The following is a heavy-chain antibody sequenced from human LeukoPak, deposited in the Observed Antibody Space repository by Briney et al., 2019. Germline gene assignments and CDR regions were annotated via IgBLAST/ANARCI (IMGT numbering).Heavy chain of an antibody. D-gene: IGHD4-4*01. CDR1: GLPFSSYA. CDR2: ISGSGGNT. Sequence: PGGSLTLSCAASGLPFSSYAMSWARHAPGKGREWVSAISGSGGNTYYADSVKGRLTIHRDHSKNTMYLQTNSLTAKDTSVYYCAKQVHNYSNHGDYYYYGMDVWGQRTTVTVSS. CDR3: AKQVHNYSNHGDYYYYGMDV. V-gene: IGHV3-23*01. J-gene: IGHJ6*02.